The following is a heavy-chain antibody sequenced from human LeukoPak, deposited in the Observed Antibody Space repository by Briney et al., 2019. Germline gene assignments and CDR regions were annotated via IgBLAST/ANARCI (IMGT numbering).Heavy chain of an antibody. V-gene: IGHV3-11*01. CDR2: ISSSASAI. D-gene: IGHD2-2*01. CDR1: GFTFSDYY. CDR3: ASSSSTSRMLGY. Sequence: GGSLRLSCAASGFTFSDYYMSWIRQAPGKGLEWVSYISSSASAIYYADSVKGRFTISRDNAKNSLHLQMNSLRAEDTAVYYCASSSSTSRMLGYWGQGTLVTVSS. J-gene: IGHJ4*02.